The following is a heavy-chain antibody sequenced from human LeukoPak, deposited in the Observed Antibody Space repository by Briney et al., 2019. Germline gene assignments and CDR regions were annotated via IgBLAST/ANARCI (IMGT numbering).Heavy chain of an antibody. V-gene: IGHV4-38-2*02. Sequence: PSETLSLTCTVSGYSISRGYSWGWIRQPPGKGLEWIGNIYHSGSTNYSPSLKSRVTISVDTSKNQFSLKLSSVTAADTAVYYCARRVRGVITYNWFDPWGQGTLVTVSS. CDR1: GYSISRGYS. CDR2: IYHSGST. D-gene: IGHD3-10*01. J-gene: IGHJ5*02. CDR3: ARRVRGVITYNWFDP.